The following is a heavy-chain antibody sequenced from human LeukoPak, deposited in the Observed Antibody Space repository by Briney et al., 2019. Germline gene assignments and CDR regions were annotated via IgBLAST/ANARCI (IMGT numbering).Heavy chain of an antibody. CDR2: ISYDGSNK. CDR3: AKDYYGSGATPEA. V-gene: IGHV3-30*18. Sequence: PGGSLRLSCAAYGFTFSDYAMHWVRQAPGKGLEWVAAISYDGSNKYYVDSVKGRFTISRGNSKNTLYLQMTSLRAEDTAVYYCAKDYYGSGATPEAWGQGTLVTVSS. J-gene: IGHJ5*02. CDR1: GFTFSDYA. D-gene: IGHD3-10*01.